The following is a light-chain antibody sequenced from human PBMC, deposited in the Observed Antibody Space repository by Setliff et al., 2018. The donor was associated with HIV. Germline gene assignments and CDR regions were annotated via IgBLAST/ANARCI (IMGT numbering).Light chain of an antibody. V-gene: IGLV2-14*03. CDR3: CSYTSSLTYV. J-gene: IGLJ1*01. CDR2: DVT. Sequence: QSALTQPASVSGSPGQSITLSCTGTSSDVGSYNFVSWYQQHPGRAPKLMIYDVTKRPSGVSDRFSGSKSGNTASLTISGLQTEDEADYYCCSYTSSLTYVFGTGTKGT. CDR1: SSDVGSYNF.